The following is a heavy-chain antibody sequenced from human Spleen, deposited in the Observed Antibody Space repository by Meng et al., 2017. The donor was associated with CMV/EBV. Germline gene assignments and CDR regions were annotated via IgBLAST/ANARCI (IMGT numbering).Heavy chain of an antibody. CDR1: GFTFSNSA. V-gene: IGHV3-30*04. J-gene: IGHJ6*02. Sequence: GESLKISCAASGFTFSNSAMSWVRQAPGKGLEWVAIVSYDGRNEHYADSVKGRFTISRDNSKNTLYLQMDTLRAEDTAVYYCARGLFVPAARYYYYYYGMDVWGQGTTVTVSS. CDR2: VSYDGRNE. CDR3: ARGLFVPAARYYYYYYGMDV. D-gene: IGHD2-2*01.